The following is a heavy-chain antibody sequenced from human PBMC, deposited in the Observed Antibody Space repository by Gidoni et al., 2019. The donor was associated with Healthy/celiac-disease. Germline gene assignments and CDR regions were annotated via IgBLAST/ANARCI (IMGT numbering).Heavy chain of an antibody. D-gene: IGHD6-13*01. V-gene: IGHV1-69*01. CDR3: ASGIAAAGTYGMDV. CDR2: IIPIFGTA. Sequence: QVQLVQSGAEVKKPGSSVKVSCKASRGTFSSYAISWVRQAPGQGLEWMGGIIPIFGTANYAQKFQGRVTITADESTSTAYMELSSLRSEDTAVYYCASGIAAAGTYGMDVWGQGTTVTVSS. CDR1: RGTFSSYA. J-gene: IGHJ6*02.